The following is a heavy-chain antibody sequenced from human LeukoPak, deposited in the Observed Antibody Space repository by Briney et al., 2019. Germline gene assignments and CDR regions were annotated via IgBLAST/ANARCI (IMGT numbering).Heavy chain of an antibody. Sequence: GGSLRLSCAASGFTFSSYSMNWVRQAPGKGLEGVSYISSSSSTIYYADSVKGRFTISRDNAKNSLYLQMNSLRAEDTAVYYCARGARFYYDSSGYSGFDYWGQGTLVTVSS. D-gene: IGHD3-22*01. V-gene: IGHV3-48*01. CDR3: ARGARFYYDSSGYSGFDY. CDR2: ISSSSSTI. J-gene: IGHJ4*02. CDR1: GFTFSSYS.